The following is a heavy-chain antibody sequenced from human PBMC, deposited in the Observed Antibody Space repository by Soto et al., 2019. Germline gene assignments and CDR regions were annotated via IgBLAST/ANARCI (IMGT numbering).Heavy chain of an antibody. D-gene: IGHD7-27*01. CDR2: IIAIFGTA. CDR3: ARGPLSWGSPDFDY. CDR1: GGTFSGYA. J-gene: IGHJ4*02. Sequence: SVKVSCKASGGTFSGYAISWVRQAPGQGLEWMGGIIAIFGTANYAQKFQGRVTITRDTSTSTAYMELSSLRSEDTAVYYCARGPLSWGSPDFDYWGQGTLVTVSS. V-gene: IGHV1-69*05.